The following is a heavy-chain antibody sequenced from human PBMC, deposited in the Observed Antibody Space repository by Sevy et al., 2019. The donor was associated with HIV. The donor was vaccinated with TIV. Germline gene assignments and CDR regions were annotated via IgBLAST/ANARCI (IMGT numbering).Heavy chain of an antibody. CDR3: ARGRGILDYYGMDV. CDR1: EFSFIHYA. Sequence: LSLTCAASEFSFIHYAMHWVRLTPAAGLEWLAFISHDGSNTEYRDSVKGRFIVSRYLQMNSLRGEDTAVYYCARGRGILDYYGMDVWGQGTTVTVSS. V-gene: IGHV3-30*04. D-gene: IGHD3-3*01. J-gene: IGHJ6*02. CDR2: ISHDGSNT.